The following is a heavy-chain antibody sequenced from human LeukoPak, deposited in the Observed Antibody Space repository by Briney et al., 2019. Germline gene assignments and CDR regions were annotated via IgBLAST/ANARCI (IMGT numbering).Heavy chain of an antibody. CDR2: ISGSGGST. Sequence: GGSLRLSCAASGFTISSYAMSWVRQAPGKGLEWVSAISGSGGSTYYADSVKGRFTISRDNSKNTLYLQMNSLRAEDTAVYYCAKAPQLLNFYYYYYMDVWGKGTTVTVSS. D-gene: IGHD2-2*01. J-gene: IGHJ6*03. CDR3: AKAPQLLNFYYYYYMDV. V-gene: IGHV3-23*01. CDR1: GFTISSYA.